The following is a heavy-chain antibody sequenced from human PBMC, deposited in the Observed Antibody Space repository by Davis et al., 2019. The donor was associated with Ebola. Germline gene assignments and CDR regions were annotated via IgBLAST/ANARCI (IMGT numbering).Heavy chain of an antibody. V-gene: IGHV6-1*01. CDR3: VRGWGRSGLDV. J-gene: IGHJ6*02. CDR1: GDSVSTAG. D-gene: IGHD1-26*01. CDR2: TFYTSKWHN. Sequence: HSQTLSLTCAISGDSVSTAGWNWIRQSPSRGLEWLGRTFYTSKWHNDYAESVKSRITVNPDTSKNQLSLQLNSVTPEDTAVYYCVRGWGRSGLDVWGQGTTVTVSS.